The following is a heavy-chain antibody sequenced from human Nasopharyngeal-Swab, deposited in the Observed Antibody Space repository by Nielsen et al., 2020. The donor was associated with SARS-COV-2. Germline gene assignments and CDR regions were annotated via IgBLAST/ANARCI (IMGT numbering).Heavy chain of an antibody. J-gene: IGHJ4*02. V-gene: IGHV3-7*03. Sequence: GGSLRLSCVVSQFAFGNYWMSWVRQAPGKGLEWVANISPDGSDGQYVDSVRGRLTISRDNAKNSLYLQMSSLRAEDTAVYYCAIPTRSTPFGYWGQGTLVTVSS. CDR2: ISPDGSDG. CDR3: AIPTRSTPFGY. D-gene: IGHD2-15*01. CDR1: QFAFGNYW.